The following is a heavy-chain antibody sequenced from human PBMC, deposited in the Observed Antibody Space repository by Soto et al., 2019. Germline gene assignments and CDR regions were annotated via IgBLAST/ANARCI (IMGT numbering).Heavy chain of an antibody. CDR1: GFTFSDYY. Sequence: QVHLVESGGGLVKPGGSLRLSCAASGFTFSDYYMHWIRQAPGKGLEWVSYISGSGDTIHYADSVQGRFTISRDNAKSSLYLHMSSLRAEDTAVSYCARVGCSASCFSDWFDHWGQGTLVTVSS. J-gene: IGHJ5*02. CDR3: ARVGCSASCFSDWFDH. CDR2: ISGSGDTI. V-gene: IGHV3-11*01. D-gene: IGHD2-2*01.